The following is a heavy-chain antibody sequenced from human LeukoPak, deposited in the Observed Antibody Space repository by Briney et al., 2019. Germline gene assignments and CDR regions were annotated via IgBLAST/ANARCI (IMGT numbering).Heavy chain of an antibody. CDR1: GYSFTSYW. D-gene: IGHD3-22*01. CDR3: ARLSGDSSGYYYSQVFDY. CDR2: IYSGDSDT. J-gene: IGHJ4*02. V-gene: IGHV5-51*01. Sequence: GESLKISRKGSGYSFTSYWIGWVGQMPGKGLEWVGIIYSGDSDTRYSPSFQGQVTISADKSISTAYLQWSSLKASDTAMYYCARLSGDSSGYYYSQVFDYWSQGTLVTVSS.